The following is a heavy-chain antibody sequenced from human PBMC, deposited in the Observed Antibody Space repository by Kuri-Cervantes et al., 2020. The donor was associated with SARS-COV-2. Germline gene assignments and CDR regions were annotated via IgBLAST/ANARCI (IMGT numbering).Heavy chain of an antibody. D-gene: IGHD3-3*01. Sequence: ASVKVSCQASGYTFTDYYMHWARQAPGQGLEWMGWINPDSSGTGYAEKFQGRVTMTRDMSISTAYMELSRLRSDDTAVYYCTRALNDYWSGYYSSWYFDLWGRGTLVTVSS. CDR2: INPDSSGT. CDR1: GYTFTDYY. J-gene: IGHJ2*01. V-gene: IGHV1-2*02. CDR3: TRALNDYWSGYYSSWYFDL.